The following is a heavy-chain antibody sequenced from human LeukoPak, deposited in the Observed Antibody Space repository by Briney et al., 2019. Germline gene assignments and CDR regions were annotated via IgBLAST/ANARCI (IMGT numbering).Heavy chain of an antibody. CDR1: GITFSSYS. Sequence: GGSLRLSCAASGITFSSYSMNWVRQAPGKGLEWVSSISGSSSYIFYADSVKGRFTISRDNAKNSMYLQMNSLRAEDTAVYYCARATTYDILTGFSDYWGQGTLVTVSS. D-gene: IGHD3-9*01. CDR3: ARATTYDILTGFSDY. V-gene: IGHV3-21*01. J-gene: IGHJ4*02. CDR2: ISGSSSYI.